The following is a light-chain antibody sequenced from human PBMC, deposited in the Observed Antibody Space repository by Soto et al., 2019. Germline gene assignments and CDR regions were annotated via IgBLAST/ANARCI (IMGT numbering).Light chain of an antibody. Sequence: EIVMTQSPGTLSVSPGERVTLSCRASQSVTTNLAWYQQKPGQTPRLLLYDISARASGIPGRFSGSGSGADLTLHIGSLQFSGSAGYYGSQYLGWPLTFGGGTKVEI. CDR2: DIS. CDR3: SQYLGWPLT. V-gene: IGKV3-15*01. CDR1: QSVTTN. J-gene: IGKJ4*01.